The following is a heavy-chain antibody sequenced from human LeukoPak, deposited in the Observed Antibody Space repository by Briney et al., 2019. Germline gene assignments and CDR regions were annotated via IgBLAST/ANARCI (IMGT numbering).Heavy chain of an antibody. V-gene: IGHV3-48*04. Sequence: GGSLRLSCAASGFTFSSYSMNWVRRAPGKGLEGGSYISSSSSTIYYADSVKGRFTISRDNDKNSLYLQMNSLRAEDTAVYYCAKDSTYEMIHWGQGTLVTVSS. CDR2: ISSSSSTI. J-gene: IGHJ4*02. CDR1: GFTFSSYS. CDR3: AKDSTYEMIH. D-gene: IGHD3-22*01.